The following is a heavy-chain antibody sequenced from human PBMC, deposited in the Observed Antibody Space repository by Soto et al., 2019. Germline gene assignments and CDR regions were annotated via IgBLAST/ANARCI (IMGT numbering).Heavy chain of an antibody. CDR1: GFTFTSSA. CDR2: IVVGSGNT. CDR3: AAEDPPRYCSSTSCSGYYYMDV. Sequence: ASVKVSCKASGFTFTSSAMQWVRQARGQRLEWIGWIVVGSGNTNYAQKFQERDTITRDMSTSTAYMELSSLRSEDTAVYYCAAEDPPRYCSSTSCSGYYYMDVWGKGTTVTVSS. D-gene: IGHD2-2*01. V-gene: IGHV1-58*02. J-gene: IGHJ6*03.